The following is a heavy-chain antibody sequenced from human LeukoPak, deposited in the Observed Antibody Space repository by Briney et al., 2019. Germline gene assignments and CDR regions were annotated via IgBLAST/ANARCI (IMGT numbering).Heavy chain of an antibody. CDR3: ARDQWELPAY. CDR2: ISYDGSNK. J-gene: IGHJ4*02. CDR1: GFTFSSYA. D-gene: IGHD1-26*01. Sequence: GGSLRLSCAASGFTFSSYATHWVRQAPGKGLEWVAVISYDGSNKYYADSVKGRFTISRDNSKNTLYLQMNSLRAEDTAVYYCARDQWELPAYWGQGTLVTVSS. V-gene: IGHV3-30-3*01.